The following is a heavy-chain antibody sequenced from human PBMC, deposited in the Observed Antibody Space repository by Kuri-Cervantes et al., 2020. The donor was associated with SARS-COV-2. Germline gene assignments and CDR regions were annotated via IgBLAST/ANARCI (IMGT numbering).Heavy chain of an antibody. J-gene: IGHJ6*02. CDR3: ARGGFGDYVWESYRTYYYYYGMDV. Sequence: SETLSLTCTVSGGSVSSGSDYWSWIRQPPGKGLEWIGYIYYSGSTDYNPSLKSRVTISVDTSKNQFSLKLSSVTAADTAVYYCARGGFGDYVWESYRTYYYYYGMDVWGQGTTVTVSS. D-gene: IGHD3-16*02. V-gene: IGHV4-61*01. CDR2: IYYSGST. CDR1: GGSVSSGSDY.